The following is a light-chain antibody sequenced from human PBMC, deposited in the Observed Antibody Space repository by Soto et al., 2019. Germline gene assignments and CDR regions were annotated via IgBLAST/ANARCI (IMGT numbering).Light chain of an antibody. CDR2: GAS. CDR3: QQYSSSRT. J-gene: IGKJ1*01. Sequence: EIVLTQSPGTLSLSPGERVTLSCRASQSVSNNYLAWYQQKPGQAPRLLIYGASNRATGIPDRFSGSGSGTDFTLTISSLEPEDFAVYYCQQYSSSRTFGQGTKVDIK. V-gene: IGKV3-20*01. CDR1: QSVSNNY.